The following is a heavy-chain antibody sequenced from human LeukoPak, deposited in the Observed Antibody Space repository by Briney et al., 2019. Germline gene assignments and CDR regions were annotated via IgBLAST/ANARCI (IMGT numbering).Heavy chain of an antibody. D-gene: IGHD1-26*01. J-gene: IGHJ4*02. V-gene: IGHV4-59*12. CDR2: VDSFGNT. CDR1: GGSISSYF. CDR3: ARVETGVGPDY. Sequence: PSETLSLTCTVSGGSISSYFWNWIRQPPGKGLEWIGYVDSFGNTNYNPALKSRVTISVDTSKNQFSLKLSSVTAADTAVYYCARVETGVGPDYWGQGTLVTVSS.